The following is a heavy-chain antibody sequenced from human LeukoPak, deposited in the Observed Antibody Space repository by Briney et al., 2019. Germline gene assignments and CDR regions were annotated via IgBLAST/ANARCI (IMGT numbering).Heavy chain of an antibody. CDR2: ISDSGGNT. V-gene: IGHV3-23*01. CDR1: GFTFSSYS. D-gene: IGHD6-19*01. J-gene: IGHJ4*02. CDR3: AKKPAVAGIPYFDY. Sequence: GGSLRLACAASGFTFSSYSVSWVRQAPGKGLDWFSAISDSGGNTYYADSVKGRFTISRDNSKNTLYLQMNSLRTEDTAVYYCAKKPAVAGIPYFDYWGQGTLVTVSS.